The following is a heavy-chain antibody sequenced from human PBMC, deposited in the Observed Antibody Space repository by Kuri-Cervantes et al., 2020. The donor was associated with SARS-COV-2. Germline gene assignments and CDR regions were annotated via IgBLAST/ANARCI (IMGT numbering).Heavy chain of an antibody. J-gene: IGHJ4*02. Sequence: SQTLSLTCAVYGGSFSGYHWSWIRQPPGKGLEWIGEINHSGSTNYNPSLKSRVTISVDTSKNQFSLKLSSVTAADTAVYYCARGRLWSGYYTYFDYWGQGTLVTVSS. CDR1: GGSFSGYH. V-gene: IGHV4-34*01. D-gene: IGHD3-3*01. CDR3: ARGRLWSGYYTYFDY. CDR2: INHSGST.